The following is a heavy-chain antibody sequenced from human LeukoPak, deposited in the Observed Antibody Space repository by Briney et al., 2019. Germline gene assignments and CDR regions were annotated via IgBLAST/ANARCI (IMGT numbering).Heavy chain of an antibody. CDR2: MNPNSGHT. J-gene: IGHJ4*02. D-gene: IGHD1-26*01. Sequence: SVKVSCKASGYTFTSYDINWVRQATGQGLEWMGWMNPNSGHTGYAQKFQGRVTMTRTTSISTAYMELTSLTSEDSAVYYCARSIVGVRKRNDYWGQGTLVTVSS. CDR3: ARSIVGVRKRNDY. CDR1: GYTFTSYD. V-gene: IGHV1-8*01.